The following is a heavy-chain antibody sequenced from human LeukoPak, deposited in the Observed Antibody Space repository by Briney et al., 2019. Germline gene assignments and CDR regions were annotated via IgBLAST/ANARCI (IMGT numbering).Heavy chain of an antibody. CDR2: INHSGST. CDR1: GGSFSGYY. Sequence: PSETLSLTCAVYGGSFSGYYWSWIRQPPGKGLEWIGEINHSGSTNYNPSLKSRVTISVDTSKNQFSLKLSSGTAADTAVYYCARGSAAGTYRYWGQGTLVTVSS. CDR3: ARGSAAGTYRY. V-gene: IGHV4-34*01. D-gene: IGHD6-13*01. J-gene: IGHJ4*02.